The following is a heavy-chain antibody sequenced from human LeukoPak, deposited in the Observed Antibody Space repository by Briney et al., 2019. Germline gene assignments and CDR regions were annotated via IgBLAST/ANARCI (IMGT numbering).Heavy chain of an antibody. CDR2: IYQSGST. CDR3: ARDRVDTAAL. J-gene: IGHJ4*02. Sequence: PSETLSLTCTVSGSSISRGYYWGWIRQPPGRGLEWIGSIYQSGSTYYNPSLKSRVTISVDTSKNQFSLKLSSVTAADTAVYYCARDRVDTAALWGQGTLVTVSS. D-gene: IGHD5-18*01. CDR1: GSSISRGYY. V-gene: IGHV4-38-2*02.